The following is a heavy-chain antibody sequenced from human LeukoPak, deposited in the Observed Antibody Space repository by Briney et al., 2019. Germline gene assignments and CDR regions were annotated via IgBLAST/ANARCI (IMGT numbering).Heavy chain of an antibody. Sequence: ASVTVSFTPSADTFSIHDFNWVRQATGPGQGRMGWMNPKTGGTGYAQKFQGRVSMTRDTSIGTAYMELSSLTSEDTAIYYCARGPNYNLWSGSWTYYYMGVWGEGTTVTVSS. V-gene: IGHV1-8*01. CDR3: ARGPNYNLWSGSWTYYYMGV. CDR1: ADTFSIHD. D-gene: IGHD3-3*01. CDR2: MNPKTGGT. J-gene: IGHJ6*03.